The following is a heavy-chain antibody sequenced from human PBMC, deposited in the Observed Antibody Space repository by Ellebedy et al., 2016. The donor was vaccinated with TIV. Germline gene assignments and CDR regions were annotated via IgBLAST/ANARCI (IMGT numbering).Heavy chain of an antibody. V-gene: IGHV3-11*01. D-gene: IGHD6-19*01. CDR1: GFTFSDYY. CDR3: ARDAENIAVTDYFDY. J-gene: IGHJ4*02. Sequence: PGGSLRLSCAASGFTFSDYYMSWIRQAPGNGLEWASYISSSGSHIYYADSVKGRFTISRDNAKNSLYLQMNSLRADDTAVYYCARDAENIAVTDYFDYWGQGTLVTVSS. CDR2: ISSSGSHI.